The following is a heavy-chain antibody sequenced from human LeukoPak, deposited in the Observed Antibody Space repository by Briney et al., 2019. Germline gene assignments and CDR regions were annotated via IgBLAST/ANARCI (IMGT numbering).Heavy chain of an antibody. CDR3: AREPYYYDSSGYYPYYFDY. Sequence: GASVKVSCKASGYSFTGHYMHWVRQAPGQGLEWMGWINPKSGGTNYAQKFQGRVTMTRDTSISTAYMDMSSLRSDDTAVYYCAREPYYYDSSGYYPYYFDYWGQGTLVTVSS. J-gene: IGHJ4*02. CDR1: GYSFTGHY. CDR2: INPKSGGT. D-gene: IGHD3-22*01. V-gene: IGHV1-2*02.